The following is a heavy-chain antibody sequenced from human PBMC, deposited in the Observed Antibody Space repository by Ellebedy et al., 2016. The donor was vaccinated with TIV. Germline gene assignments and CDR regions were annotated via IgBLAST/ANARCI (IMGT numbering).Heavy chain of an antibody. CDR2: IIPIFGTA. CDR1: GGTFSSYA. V-gene: IGHV1-69*06. CDR3: AKDRDDHGDYVFHY. D-gene: IGHD4-17*01. J-gene: IGHJ4*02. Sequence: SVKVSXXASGGTFSSYAISWVRQAPGQGLEWMGGIIPIFGTANYAQKFQGRVTMTEDTSTDTAYMELSSLRSEDTAVYYCAKDRDDHGDYVFHYWGQGTLVTVAS.